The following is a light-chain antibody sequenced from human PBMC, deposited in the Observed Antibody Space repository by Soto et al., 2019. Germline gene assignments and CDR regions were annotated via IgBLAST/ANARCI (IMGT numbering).Light chain of an antibody. CDR2: DAS. V-gene: IGKV3-11*01. CDR1: QSIGTF. CDR3: QQRSTWPPT. J-gene: IGKJ2*01. Sequence: EIVLTQSPASLSLSPGEGATLSCRASQSIGTFLAWYQQRPGQAPRLLIYDASNRATGTPARFSGGGSGTDFTLTISSLEPEDVAVYYCQQRSTWPPTFGQGTKIEI.